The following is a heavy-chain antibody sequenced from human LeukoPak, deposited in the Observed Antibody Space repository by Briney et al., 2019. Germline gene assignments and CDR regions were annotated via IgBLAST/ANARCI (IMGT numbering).Heavy chain of an antibody. CDR2: INPNSGGT. CDR3: ARQYYYDSRTPGY. J-gene: IGHJ4*02. V-gene: IGHV1-2*02. D-gene: IGHD3-22*01. Sequence: ASVKVSCKASGYTFTGYNMHWVRQAPGQGLEWMGWINPNSGGTNYAQKFQGRVTMTRDTSISTAYMELSRLRSDDTAVYYCARQYYYDSRTPGYWGQGTLVIVSS. CDR1: GYTFTGYN.